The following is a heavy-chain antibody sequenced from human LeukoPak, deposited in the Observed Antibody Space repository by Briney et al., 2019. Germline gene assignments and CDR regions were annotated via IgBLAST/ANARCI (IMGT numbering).Heavy chain of an antibody. Sequence: SETLSLTCTVSGGSISSSSYYWGWIRQPPGKGLEWIGSIYYSGSTYYNPSLKSRVTISVDTSKNQFSLKLSSVTAADTAVYYCARAWELLPSRSAFDIWGQGTMVTVSS. J-gene: IGHJ3*02. D-gene: IGHD1-26*01. V-gene: IGHV4-39*07. CDR2: IYYSGST. CDR1: GGSISSSSYY. CDR3: ARAWELLPSRSAFDI.